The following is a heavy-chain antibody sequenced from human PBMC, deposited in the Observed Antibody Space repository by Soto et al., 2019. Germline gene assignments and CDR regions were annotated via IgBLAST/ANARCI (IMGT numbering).Heavy chain of an antibody. CDR2: FFSDAER. J-gene: IGHJ6*02. V-gene: IGHV2-26*01. CDR1: GFSLTNGRMG. Sequence: QVTLKESGPVLVKPTETLTLTCSVSGFSLTNGRMGVSWIRQPPGKALDWLAHFFSDAERSYSTSMQSRLNLYKDSSGSQVVLTMTNLAPADTATYFCARIDGDYNDYGLDVWGHGVAVTVSS. CDR3: ARIDGDYNDYGLDV. D-gene: IGHD4-17*01.